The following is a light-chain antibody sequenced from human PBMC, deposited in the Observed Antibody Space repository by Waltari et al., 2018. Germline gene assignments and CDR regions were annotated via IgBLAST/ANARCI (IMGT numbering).Light chain of an antibody. CDR2: KSN. CDR1: ITYIGTNY. J-gene: IGLJ1*01. V-gene: IGLV1-47*01. Sequence: QSVLIQPPSASGTPGQKVTIPCSATITYIGTNYVSLYHQLPGTAPKLPIDKSNERPSGVPDRWSGSKSGTSASLAISGLRSEDEADYYCSAWDDSLSALVFGTGTKVTVL. CDR3: SAWDDSLSALV.